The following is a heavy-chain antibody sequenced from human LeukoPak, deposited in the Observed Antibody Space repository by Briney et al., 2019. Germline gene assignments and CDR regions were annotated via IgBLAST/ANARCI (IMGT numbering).Heavy chain of an antibody. CDR1: GGSISSSSYY. D-gene: IGHD3-10*01. CDR2: IYYSGST. Sequence: SETLSLTCTVSGGSISSSSYYWGWIRQPPGKGLEWIGSIYYSGSTYYNPSLKSRVTISVDTPKNQFSLKLSSVTAADTAVYYCARLDYYGSGLDYWGQGTLVTVSS. CDR3: ARLDYYGSGLDY. V-gene: IGHV4-39*01. J-gene: IGHJ4*02.